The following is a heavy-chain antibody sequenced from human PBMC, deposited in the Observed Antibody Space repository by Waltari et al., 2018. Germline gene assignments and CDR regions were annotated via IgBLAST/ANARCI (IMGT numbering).Heavy chain of an antibody. CDR1: GGSICSGSYY. CDR3: ARGELPYYYDSSGYYSV. V-gene: IGHV4-61*02. Sequence: QVQLQESGPGLVKPSQTLSLTCTVSGGSICSGSYYWSWIRQPAGKGLEWIGRIYTSGSTNYNPSLKSRVHISVDTSKNQFALKLSSVTAADTAVYYCARGELPYYYDSSGYYSVWGQGTLVTVSS. J-gene: IGHJ4*02. D-gene: IGHD3-22*01. CDR2: IYTSGST.